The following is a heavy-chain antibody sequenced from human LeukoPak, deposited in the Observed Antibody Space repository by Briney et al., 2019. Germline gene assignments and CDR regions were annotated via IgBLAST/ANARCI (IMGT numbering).Heavy chain of an antibody. CDR1: GGSLSSYY. Sequence: SETLSLTCTVSGGSLSSYYWSWIRQPAGEGLEWIGRIYTSGSTNYNPSLKSRVTMPVDTSKNQFSLKLSSVNAADTGVYYCARFSLGIAVAGTGEAFDIWGQGTMVTVSS. J-gene: IGHJ3*02. D-gene: IGHD6-19*01. V-gene: IGHV4-4*07. CDR2: IYTSGST. CDR3: ARFSLGIAVAGTGEAFDI.